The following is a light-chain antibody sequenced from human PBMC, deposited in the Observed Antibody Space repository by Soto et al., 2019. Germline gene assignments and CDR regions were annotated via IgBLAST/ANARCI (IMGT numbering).Light chain of an antibody. CDR3: CSYAGSSTWV. CDR2: EGS. Sequence: QSVLTQPASVSGSPGQSITISCTGPSSIVGSYNLVSWYQQHPGKAPKLMIYEGSKRPSGVSNRFSGSKSGNTASLTISGLQAEDEADYYCCSYAGSSTWVFGGGTKLTVL. V-gene: IGLV2-23*01. CDR1: SSIVGSYNL. J-gene: IGLJ3*02.